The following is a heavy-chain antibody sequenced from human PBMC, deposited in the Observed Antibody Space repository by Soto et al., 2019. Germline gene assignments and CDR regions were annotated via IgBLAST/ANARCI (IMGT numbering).Heavy chain of an antibody. CDR1: GFTFSSYS. J-gene: IGHJ4*02. CDR3: AKKVNSGSGCQCFDY. CDR2: FRTSGDGGTT. Sequence: PGGSLRLSCAASGFTFSSYSMSWVHQAPGKGLEWVSGFRTSGDGGTTYYADSVKGRFTISRDNSKNTLFLQMNSLRAEDTAIYYCAKKVNSGSGCQCFDYCGRGTMVTVSS. D-gene: IGHD3-10*01. V-gene: IGHV3-23*01.